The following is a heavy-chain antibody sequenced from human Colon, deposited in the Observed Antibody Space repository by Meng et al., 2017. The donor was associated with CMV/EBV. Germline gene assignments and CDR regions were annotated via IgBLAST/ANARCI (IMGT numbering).Heavy chain of an antibody. CDR3: ARTVVPAETGDYYYYGMDV. D-gene: IGHD2-2*01. J-gene: IGHJ6*02. CDR1: GGTFSSYA. Sequence: SVTVSCKASGGTFSSYAISWVRQAPGQGLEWMGGIIPIFGTANYAQKFQGRVTITTDESTSTAYMELSSLRSEDTAVYYCARTVVPAETGDYYYYGMDVWGQGTTVTVSS. CDR2: IIPIFGTA. V-gene: IGHV1-69*05.